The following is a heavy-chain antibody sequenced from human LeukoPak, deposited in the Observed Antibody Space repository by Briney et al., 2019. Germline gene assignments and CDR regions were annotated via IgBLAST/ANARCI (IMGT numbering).Heavy chain of an antibody. CDR3: ARAGGDGDYAYYYYYMDV. V-gene: IGHV1-18*01. D-gene: IGHD4-17*01. Sequence: GASVKVSCKASGYTFTSYGISWVRQAPGQGLEWMGWISAYNGNTNYEQKLQGRVTMTTDTSTSTAYMELRSLRSDDTAVYYCARAGGDGDYAYYYYYMDVWGKGTTVTVSS. CDR2: ISAYNGNT. J-gene: IGHJ6*03. CDR1: GYTFTSYG.